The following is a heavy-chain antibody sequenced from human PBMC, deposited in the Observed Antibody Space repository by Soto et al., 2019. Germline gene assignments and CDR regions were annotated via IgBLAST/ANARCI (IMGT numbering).Heavy chain of an antibody. CDR2: IRSKANSYAT. V-gene: IGHV3-73*01. CDR3: TTTRDTAMVNEGY. D-gene: IGHD5-18*01. Sequence: GGSLRLSCAASGFTFSGSAMHWVRQASGKGLEWVGRIRSKANSYATAYAASVKGRFTISRDDSKNTAYLQMNSLKTEDTAVYYCTTTRDTAMVNEGYWGQGTLVTVSS. J-gene: IGHJ4*02. CDR1: GFTFSGSA.